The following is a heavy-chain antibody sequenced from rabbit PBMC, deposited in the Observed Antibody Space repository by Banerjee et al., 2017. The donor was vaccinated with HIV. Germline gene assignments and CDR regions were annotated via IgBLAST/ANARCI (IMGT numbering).Heavy chain of an antibody. CDR3: ARNVGDITYGYFTL. D-gene: IGHD6-1*01. Sequence: QEQLEESGGDLVKPEGSLTLTCTASGFSFSNRYVMCWVRQAPGKGLEWIACINTISGDTVYATWAKGRFTISKASWTTVTLQMTSLTAADTATYFCARNVGDITYGYFTLWGPGTLVTVS. CDR1: GFSFSNRYV. V-gene: IGHV1S45*01. CDR2: INTISGDT. J-gene: IGHJ4*01.